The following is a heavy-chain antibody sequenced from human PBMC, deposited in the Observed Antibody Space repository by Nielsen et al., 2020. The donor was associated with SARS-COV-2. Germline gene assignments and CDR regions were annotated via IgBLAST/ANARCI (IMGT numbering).Heavy chain of an antibody. J-gene: IGHJ4*02. CDR1: GGSISSSSYY. V-gene: IGHV4-39*01. Sequence: SETLSLTCTVSGGSISSSSYYWGWIRQPPGKGLEWIGSIYYSGSTYYNPSLKSRVTISVDTSKNQFSLKLSSVTAADTAVYYCARGGVLRYFDWLLPSPDYFDYWGRGTLVTVSS. CDR3: ARGGVLRYFDWLLPSPDYFDY. D-gene: IGHD3-9*01. CDR2: IYYSGST.